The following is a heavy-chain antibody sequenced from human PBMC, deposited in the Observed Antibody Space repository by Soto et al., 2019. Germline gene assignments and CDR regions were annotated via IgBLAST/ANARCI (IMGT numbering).Heavy chain of an antibody. CDR3: AKSKGDLEDLNTTVTTFWGPFHI. D-gene: IGHD4-17*01. Sequence: EVQLVESGGGLVQPGRSLRLSCAASVFTFDDYAMHWVRQAPGKGPEWVSGITWNSGSRGYAESVKGRFTISRDNAKNSLYLQMNSLRTEDTAWYYCAKSKGDLEDLNTTVTTFWGPFHIWGQGTMVTVSS. V-gene: IGHV3-9*01. J-gene: IGHJ3*02. CDR2: ITWNSGSR. CDR1: VFTFDDYA.